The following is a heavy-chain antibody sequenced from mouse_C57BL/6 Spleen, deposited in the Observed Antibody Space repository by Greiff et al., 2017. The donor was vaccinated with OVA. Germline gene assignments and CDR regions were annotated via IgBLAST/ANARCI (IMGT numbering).Heavy chain of an antibody. CDR2: INYDGSST. Sequence: EVNLVESEGGLVQPGSSMKLSCTASGFTFSDYYMAWVRQVPEKGLEWVANINYDGSSTYYLDSLKSRFIISRDNAKNILYLQMSSLKSEDTATYYCARDLTGRGGYYFDYWGQGTTLTVSS. CDR3: ARDLTGRGGYYFDY. J-gene: IGHJ2*01. V-gene: IGHV5-16*01. CDR1: GFTFSDYY. D-gene: IGHD4-1*01.